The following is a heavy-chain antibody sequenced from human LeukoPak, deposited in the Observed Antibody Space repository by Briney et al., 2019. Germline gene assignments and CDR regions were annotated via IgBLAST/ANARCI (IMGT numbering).Heavy chain of an antibody. Sequence: ASVKVSCKASGYTFTSYDINWVRQATGQGLEWMGRTNPNSGNTGYPQKFQGRVTITRDTSISTAYMELSSLRFEDTAVYYCARDGYNYGYFDYWGQGTLVTVSS. CDR2: TNPNSGNT. CDR1: GYTFTSYD. J-gene: IGHJ4*02. D-gene: IGHD5-24*01. V-gene: IGHV1-8*03. CDR3: ARDGYNYGYFDY.